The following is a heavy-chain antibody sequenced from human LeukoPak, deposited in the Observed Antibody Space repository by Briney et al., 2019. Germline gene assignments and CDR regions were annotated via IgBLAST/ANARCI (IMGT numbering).Heavy chain of an antibody. Sequence: PSETLSFTCTISGGTISSGSYYRSWIRQPAGKGLEWIGRIYTSGSTNYNPSLKSRVTISVDTSKNQFSLKLSSVTAADTAVYYCARGLWFGELNDAFDIWGQGTMVTVSS. CDR2: IYTSGST. J-gene: IGHJ3*02. CDR3: ARGLWFGELNDAFDI. CDR1: GGTISSGSYY. V-gene: IGHV4-61*02. D-gene: IGHD3-10*01.